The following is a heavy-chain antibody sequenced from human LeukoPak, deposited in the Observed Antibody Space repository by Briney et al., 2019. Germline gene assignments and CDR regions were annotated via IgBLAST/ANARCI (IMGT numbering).Heavy chain of an antibody. Sequence: SGRSLRLSCAASGFTFSSYAMSWVRQAPGKGLEWVSAISGSGGSTYYADSVKGRFAISRDNSKNTLYLQMNSLRAEDTAVYYCAKDNFFGGSSDYFDYWGQGTLVTVSS. J-gene: IGHJ4*02. CDR1: GFTFSSYA. V-gene: IGHV3-23*01. D-gene: IGHD6-6*01. CDR3: AKDNFFGGSSDYFDY. CDR2: ISGSGGST.